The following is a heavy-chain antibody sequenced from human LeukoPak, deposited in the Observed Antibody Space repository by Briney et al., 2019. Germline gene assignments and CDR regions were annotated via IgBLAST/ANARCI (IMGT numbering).Heavy chain of an antibody. J-gene: IGHJ4*02. V-gene: IGHV3-23*01. Sequence: GGSLRLSCAASGFTFNNYAMSCVRQAPGKGLEWVSAISGSGGSTYYADSVKGRFTISRDNSKNTLYLQMNSLRAEDTALYYCAKVVYYYDTSGGSDYWGQGTLVTVSS. CDR2: ISGSGGST. CDR3: AKVVYYYDTSGGSDY. CDR1: GFTFNNYA. D-gene: IGHD3-22*01.